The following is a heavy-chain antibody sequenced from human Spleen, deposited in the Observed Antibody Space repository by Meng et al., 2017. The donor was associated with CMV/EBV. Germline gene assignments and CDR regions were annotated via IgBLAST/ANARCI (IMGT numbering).Heavy chain of an antibody. CDR1: GGTFSSYA. CDR2: IIPIFGTA. J-gene: IGHJ3*01. CDR3: ARDRGDSGSYWGGAPSAFDF. D-gene: IGHD1-26*01. V-gene: IGHV1-69*05. Sequence: SVKVSCKASGGTFSSYAISWVRQAPGQGLEWMGGIIPIFGTANYAQKFQGRVTITTDESTSTAYMELSSLRAEDTSIYYCARDRGDSGSYWGGAPSAFDFWGQGTLVTVSS.